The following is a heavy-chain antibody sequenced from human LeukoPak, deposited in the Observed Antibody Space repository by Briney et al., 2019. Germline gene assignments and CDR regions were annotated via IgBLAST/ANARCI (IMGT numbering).Heavy chain of an antibody. CDR3: ASTLVRGVIAPFDY. D-gene: IGHD3-10*01. J-gene: IGHJ4*02. Sequence: SETLSLTCTVSGGSISSYYWSWIRQPAGKGLEWIGRIFTSGSTDYNPSLKSRVTMSVDASKNQFSPKLSSVTAADTAVYYCASTLVRGVIAPFDYWGQGTLVIVSS. CDR1: GGSISSYY. CDR2: IFTSGST. V-gene: IGHV4-4*07.